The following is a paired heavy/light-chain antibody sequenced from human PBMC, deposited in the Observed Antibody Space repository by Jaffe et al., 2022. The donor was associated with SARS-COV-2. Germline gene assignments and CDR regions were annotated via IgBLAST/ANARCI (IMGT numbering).Light chain of an antibody. J-gene: IGLJ1*01. CDR2: DDS. V-gene: IGLV3-21*02. CDR1: NLRRKP. Sequence: SYALTQPPSVSVAPGQTARITCGGDNLRRKPVHWYQQKPGQAPVLVVYDDSDRPSGIPERFVGSKSENTATLTISRVEAGDEADYYCQVWNFISGQWDYVFGAGTKVTVL. CDR3: QVWNFISGQWDYV.
Heavy chain of an antibody. CDR1: GFTFDSYD. CDR2: VTGSGSRS. Sequence: EVHLSESGGGLVQPGGSLRLSCAASGFTFDSYDMTWVRQAPGKGLEWVSSVTGSGSRSYYADSVKGRFTISRDNSKNTLYLQMNILRAEDTATYYCAKGRKAADDAFDFWGQGTMVIVSS. CDR3: AKGRKAADDAFDF. V-gene: IGHV3-23*01. J-gene: IGHJ3*01.